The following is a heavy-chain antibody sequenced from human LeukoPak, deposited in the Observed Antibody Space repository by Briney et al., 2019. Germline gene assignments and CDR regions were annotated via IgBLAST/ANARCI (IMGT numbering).Heavy chain of an antibody. V-gene: IGHV4-61*02. CDR2: IYTSGST. CDR1: GGSISSGSYY. D-gene: IGHD3-10*01. J-gene: IGHJ6*03. CDR3: ARESNSMVPYYYYYMDV. Sequence: SQTLSLTCTVSGGSISSGSYYRSWIRQPAGKGLEWIGRIYTSGSTNHNPSLRSRVTISVDTSKNQFSLKVSSVTAADTAVYYCARESNSMVPYYYYYMDVWGKGTTVTVSS.